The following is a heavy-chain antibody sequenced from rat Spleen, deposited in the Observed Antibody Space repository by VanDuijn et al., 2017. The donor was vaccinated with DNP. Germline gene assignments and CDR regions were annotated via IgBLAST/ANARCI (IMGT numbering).Heavy chain of an antibody. CDR1: GYSITSTY. CDR2: ISYSGTT. D-gene: IGHD1-11*01. Sequence: EVQFQESGPGLVKPSQSLSLTCSVTGYSITSTYWGWIRKFPGNKMEWMGYISYSGTTGYNPSLKSRISITRDTSKNQFLLRVNSVTTEDTATYYCARGLNYGGYNYYWYFDFWGPGTMVTVSS. J-gene: IGHJ1*01. CDR3: ARGLNYGGYNYYWYFDF. V-gene: IGHV3-1*01.